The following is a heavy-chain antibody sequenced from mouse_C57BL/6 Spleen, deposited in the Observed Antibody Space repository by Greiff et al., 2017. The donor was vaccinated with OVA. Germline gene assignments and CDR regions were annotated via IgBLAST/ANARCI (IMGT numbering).Heavy chain of an antibody. V-gene: IGHV1-52*01. D-gene: IGHD2-5*01. CDR1: GYTFTSYW. J-gene: IGHJ2*01. CDR2: IDPSDSET. Sequence: QVQLQQPGAELVRPGSSVKLSCKASGYTFTSYWMHWVKQRPIQGLEWIGNIDPSDSETHYNQKFKDKATLTVAKSSSTAYMQLSSLTSEYSAVYYCARIYSNYAYFDYWGQGTTLTVSS. CDR3: ARIYSNYAYFDY.